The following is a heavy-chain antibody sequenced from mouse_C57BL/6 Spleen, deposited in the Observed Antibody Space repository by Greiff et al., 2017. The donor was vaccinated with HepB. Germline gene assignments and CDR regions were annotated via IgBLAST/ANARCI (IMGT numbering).Heavy chain of an antibody. D-gene: IGHD2-2*01. V-gene: IGHV1-82*01. J-gene: IGHJ3*01. CDR3: AALYGYDGKAD. CDR1: GYAFSSSW. Sequence: VQLQQSGPELVKPGASVKISCKASGYAFSSSWMNWVKQRPGKGLEWIGRIYPGDGDTNYNAKFKGKATLTADKSSSTAYMQLSSLTSEDSAVYFCAALYGYDGKADWGQGTLVTVSA. CDR2: IYPGDGDT.